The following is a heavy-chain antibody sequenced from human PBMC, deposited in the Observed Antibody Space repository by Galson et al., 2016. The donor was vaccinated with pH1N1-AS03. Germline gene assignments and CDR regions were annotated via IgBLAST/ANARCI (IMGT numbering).Heavy chain of an antibody. CDR3: VKDGVERAAAGFAYFDY. J-gene: IGHJ4*02. CDR2: ISGSGGHT. Sequence: SLRLSCAASGFTFSGYAMNWVRQAPGEGLEWVSTISGSGGHTYYAGSVSGRFTIPRDHSKNTFYLQMNSLRAEDTAVYYCVKDGVERAAAGFAYFDYWGQGTLVTVSS. V-gene: IGHV3-23*01. D-gene: IGHD6-13*01. CDR1: GFTFSGYA.